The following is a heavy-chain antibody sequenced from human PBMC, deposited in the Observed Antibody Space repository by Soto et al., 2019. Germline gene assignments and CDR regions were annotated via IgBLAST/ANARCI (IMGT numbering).Heavy chain of an antibody. CDR2: IYHSGST. V-gene: IGHV4-30-2*01. CDR3: ARGFITQNNWFAP. CDR1: GGSISSGGYS. D-gene: IGHD3-22*01. Sequence: PSETLSLTCAVSGGSISSGGYSWSWIRQPPGKGLEWIGYIYHSGSTYYNPSLKSRVTISVDRSKNQFSLKLSSVTAADTAVYYCARGFITQNNWFAPWGQGTLVTVSS. J-gene: IGHJ5*02.